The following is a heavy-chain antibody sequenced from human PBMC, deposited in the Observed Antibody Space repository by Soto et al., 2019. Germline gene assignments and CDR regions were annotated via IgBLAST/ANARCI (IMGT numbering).Heavy chain of an antibody. D-gene: IGHD1-1*01. CDR2: SIPFLGRT. CDR3: ARTTGSPNSNWFDP. V-gene: IGHV1-69*02. CDR1: GGTLSSYS. Sequence: QLHLVQSGAEVRKPGSSVKVSCKASGGTLSSYSVTWVRQAPGQGLEWMGRSIPFLGRTNYAQNFQGTVTFTADMSTLTAYTELSSLRSGDTALYYCARTTGSPNSNWFDPWGQGPLVIVSS. J-gene: IGHJ5*02.